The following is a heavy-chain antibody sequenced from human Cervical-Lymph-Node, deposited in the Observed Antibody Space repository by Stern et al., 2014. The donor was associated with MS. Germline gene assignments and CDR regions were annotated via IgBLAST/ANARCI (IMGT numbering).Heavy chain of an antibody. CDR1: GYTFTDYY. CDR2: INPKTGGA. V-gene: IGHV1-2*06. J-gene: IGHJ3*02. CDR3: AREIHPAITFDI. D-gene: IGHD2-21*01. Sequence: QMQLVQSGAEMKRPGTSMKVSCKASGYTFTDYYMHWVRQAPGQGLQWMGRINPKTGGANYTEAFQGRVTMARDTSISTGYMVLSSLRSDDPAVYYCAREIHPAITFDIWGQGTVVTVSS.